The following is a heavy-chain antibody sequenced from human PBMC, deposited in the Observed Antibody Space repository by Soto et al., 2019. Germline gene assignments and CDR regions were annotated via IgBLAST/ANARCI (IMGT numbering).Heavy chain of an antibody. J-gene: IGHJ4*02. V-gene: IGHV1-18*01. Sequence: ASVKVSCKASGYTFTSYGISWVRQAPGQGLEWMGWISAYNGNTNYAQKLQGRVTMTTDTSTSTAYMELRSLRSDDTAVYYCARDDNVVVVAAYGFDYWGQGTLVTVSS. D-gene: IGHD2-15*01. CDR1: GYTFTSYG. CDR2: ISAYNGNT. CDR3: ARDDNVVVVAAYGFDY.